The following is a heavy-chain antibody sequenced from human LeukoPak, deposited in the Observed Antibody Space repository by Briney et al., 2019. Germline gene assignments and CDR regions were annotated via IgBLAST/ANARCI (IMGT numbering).Heavy chain of an antibody. V-gene: IGHV4-34*01. D-gene: IGHD3-22*01. CDR1: GGSFSGYY. CDR3: ASTSMRYYYDSSGYYYTNAFDY. Sequence: SETLSLTCAVYGGSFSGYYWSWVRQPPGKGLEWIGEINHSGSTNYNPSLKRRVTISVDTSKNQFSLTLSSVTAADTAVYYCASTSMRYYYDSSGYYYTNAFDYWGQGTLVTVFS. J-gene: IGHJ4*02. CDR2: INHSGST.